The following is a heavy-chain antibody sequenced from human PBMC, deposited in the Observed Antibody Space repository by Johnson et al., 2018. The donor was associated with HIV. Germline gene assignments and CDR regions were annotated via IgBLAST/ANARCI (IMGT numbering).Heavy chain of an antibody. V-gene: IGHV3-30*14. CDR3: ARAKYGGAFDV. J-gene: IGHJ3*01. CDR2: ISYDGSNK. CDR1: GFTFSNYA. Sequence: QVQLVESGGGVVQPGRSLRLSCAASGFTFSNYAMHWVRQALGRGLEWVAVISYDGSNKYYADSVKGRFTISRDNSKNTLYLQMNSLRAEDTAVYYCARAKYGGAFDVWGQGTMVSVSS. D-gene: IGHD3-16*01.